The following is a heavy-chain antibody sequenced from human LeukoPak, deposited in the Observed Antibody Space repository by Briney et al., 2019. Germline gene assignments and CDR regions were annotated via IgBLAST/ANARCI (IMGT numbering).Heavy chain of an antibody. D-gene: IGHD2-8*02. CDR2: IYYSGST. CDR1: GGSISSSSYY. V-gene: IGHV4-39*01. J-gene: IGHJ4*02. Sequence: KSSETLSLTCTVSGGSISSSSYYWGWIRQPPGKGLEWIGSIYYSGSTYYNPSLKSRVTISLDTSKSQFSLTLTSVTAADTAVYYCARHYCTGGACYQLDFWGQGILVTVSS. CDR3: ARHYCTGGACYQLDF.